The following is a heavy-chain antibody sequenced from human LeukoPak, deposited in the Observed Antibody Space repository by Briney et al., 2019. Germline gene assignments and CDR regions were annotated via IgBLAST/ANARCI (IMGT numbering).Heavy chain of an antibody. V-gene: IGHV4-59*12. Sequence: PSETLSLTCTVSGGSISSYYWSWIRQPPGKGLEWIGYIYYSGSTNYNPSLKSRVTISVDKSKNQFSLKLSSVTAADTAVYYCARGGGSCSGYYFDYWGQGTLVTVSS. CDR1: GGSISSYY. CDR3: ARGGGSCSGYYFDY. CDR2: IYYSGST. D-gene: IGHD2-15*01. J-gene: IGHJ4*02.